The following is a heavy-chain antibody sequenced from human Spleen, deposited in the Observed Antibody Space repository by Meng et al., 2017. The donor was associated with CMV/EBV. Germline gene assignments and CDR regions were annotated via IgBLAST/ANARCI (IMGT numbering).Heavy chain of an antibody. Sequence: FSGYALHWVRQAPGKGLEWVAVVSFDGTNKYSADSVKGRFTISRDNSKNTLYLQMNSLRAEDTAVYYCARDGGGYFYDDSGSGYGFEYWGQGTLVTVSS. V-gene: IGHV3-30*04. CDR1: FSGYA. D-gene: IGHD3-22*01. J-gene: IGHJ4*02. CDR2: VSFDGTNK. CDR3: ARDGGGYFYDDSGSGYGFEY.